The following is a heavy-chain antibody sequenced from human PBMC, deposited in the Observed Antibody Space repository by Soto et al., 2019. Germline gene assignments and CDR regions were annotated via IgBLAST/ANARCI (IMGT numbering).Heavy chain of an antibody. CDR3: AKGKQRVPGGYYYYYGMDV. V-gene: IGHV3-23*01. CDR2: ISGSGGST. J-gene: IGHJ6*02. CDR1: GFTFSSYA. D-gene: IGHD6-6*01. Sequence: GGSLRLSCAASGFTFSSYAMSWVRQAPGKGLEWVSAISGSGGSTYYADSVKGRFTISRDNSKNTLYLQMNSLRAEDTAVYYCAKGKQRVPGGYYYYYGMDVWGQGTTVTVSS.